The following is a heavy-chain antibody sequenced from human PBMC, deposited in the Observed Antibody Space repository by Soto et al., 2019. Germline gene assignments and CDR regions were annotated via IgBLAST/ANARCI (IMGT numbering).Heavy chain of an antibody. CDR3: AAGLYDFWSGYYLSGMDV. J-gene: IGHJ6*02. CDR1: GYTFTSYA. Sequence: GASVKVSCKASGYTFTSYAMHWVRQAPGQRLEWIGWIVVGSGNTNYAQKFQERVTITRDMSTSTAYMELSSLRSEDTAVYYCAAGLYDFWSGYYLSGMDVWGQGNPGHRLL. V-gene: IGHV1-58*02. D-gene: IGHD3-3*01. CDR2: IVVGSGNT.